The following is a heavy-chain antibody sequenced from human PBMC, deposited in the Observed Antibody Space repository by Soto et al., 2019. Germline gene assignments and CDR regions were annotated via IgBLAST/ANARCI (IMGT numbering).Heavy chain of an antibody. CDR3: ASLSLGDYSNYGDSIRENYYYYMDV. J-gene: IGHJ6*03. V-gene: IGHV4-59*01. CDR2: IYYSGST. Sequence: SETLSLTCTVSGGSISSYYWSWIRQPPGKGLEWIGYIYYSGSTNYNPSLKSRVTISVDTSKNQFSLKLSSVTAADTAVYYCASLSLGDYSNYGDSIRENYYYYMDVWGKGTTVTVSS. CDR1: GGSISSYY. D-gene: IGHD4-4*01.